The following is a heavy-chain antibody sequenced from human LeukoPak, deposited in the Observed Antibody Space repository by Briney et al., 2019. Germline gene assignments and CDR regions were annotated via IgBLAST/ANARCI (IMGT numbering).Heavy chain of an antibody. CDR3: AKDLTWGAMATDAFDI. CDR2: ISYDRSNK. Sequence: GRSLRLSCAASGFTFSSYGMHWVRQAPGKGLEWVAVISYDRSNKYYADSVKGRFTISRDNSKNTLYLQMNSLRAEDTAVYYCAKDLTWGAMATDAFDIWGQGTMVTVSS. CDR1: GFTFSSYG. V-gene: IGHV3-30*18. J-gene: IGHJ3*02. D-gene: IGHD3-16*01.